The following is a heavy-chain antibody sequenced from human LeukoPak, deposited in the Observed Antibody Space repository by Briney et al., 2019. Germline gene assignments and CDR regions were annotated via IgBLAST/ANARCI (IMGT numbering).Heavy chain of an antibody. J-gene: IGHJ4*02. D-gene: IGHD5-12*01. Sequence: ASVKVSCKASGYTFTGYYIHWVRQAPGQGLEWMGWINPNSGGTNYAQNFQGRVTLTRDTSISTAYMELSRLRSDDTAVYYCAREMNSGYDEGGLEYWGQGTLVTASS. CDR2: INPNSGGT. CDR1: GYTFTGYY. CDR3: AREMNSGYDEGGLEY. V-gene: IGHV1-2*02.